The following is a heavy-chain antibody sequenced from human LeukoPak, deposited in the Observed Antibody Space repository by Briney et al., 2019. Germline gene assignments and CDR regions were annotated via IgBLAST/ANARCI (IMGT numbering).Heavy chain of an antibody. Sequence: GGSLRLSCAASGFLFSRYWMSWVRQAPGKGLEWVANIKEDGSEKYYVESMKGRFTISRDNVKNSLYLQINSLRAEDTAVYYCARDQYRGSTSRGDYWGQGTLVTVSS. CDR2: IKEDGSEK. D-gene: IGHD2-2*01. CDR1: GFLFSRYW. CDR3: ARDQYRGSTSRGDY. J-gene: IGHJ4*02. V-gene: IGHV3-7*01.